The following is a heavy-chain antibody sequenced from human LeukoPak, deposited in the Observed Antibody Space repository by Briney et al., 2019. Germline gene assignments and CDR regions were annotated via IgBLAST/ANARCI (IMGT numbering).Heavy chain of an antibody. Sequence: GGSLRLSCAASGFTFSNYGMSWVRQAPGKGLEWVSAISGSGGSTYYADSVKGRFTISRDNSKNTLYLQMNSLRAEDTAVYYCANLMATYDAFDIWGQGTMVTVSS. CDR1: GFTFSNYG. D-gene: IGHD5-24*01. V-gene: IGHV3-23*01. CDR2: ISGSGGST. CDR3: ANLMATYDAFDI. J-gene: IGHJ3*02.